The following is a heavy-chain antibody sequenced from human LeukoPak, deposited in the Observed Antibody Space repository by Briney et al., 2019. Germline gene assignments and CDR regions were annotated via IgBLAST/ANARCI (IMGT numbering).Heavy chain of an antibody. CDR2: ISWNSGSI. D-gene: IGHD3-10*01. CDR1: GFTFDDYA. Sequence: GGSLRLSCAASGFTFDDYAMHWVRQAPGKGLEWVSGISWNSGSIGYADSVKGRFTISRDNAKNSLYLQMNSLRAEDTAVYYCARGEHYYGSGTYRAFDIWGQGTMVTVSS. V-gene: IGHV3-9*01. CDR3: ARGEHYYGSGTYRAFDI. J-gene: IGHJ3*02.